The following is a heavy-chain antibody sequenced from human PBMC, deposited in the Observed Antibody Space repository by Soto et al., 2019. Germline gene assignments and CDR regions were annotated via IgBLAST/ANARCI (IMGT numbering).Heavy chain of an antibody. CDR3: ARSRNYYDSSGYFMAPRSYYFDY. D-gene: IGHD3-22*01. V-gene: IGHV1-69*13. CDR1: GGTFSSYA. CDR2: IIPIFGTA. Sequence: ASVKVSCTDSGGTFSSYAISWVRQAPRQGLEWMGGIIPIFGTANYAQKFQGRVTITADESTSTAYMELSSLRSEDTAVYYCARSRNYYDSSGYFMAPRSYYFDYWGQGTLVTVSS. J-gene: IGHJ4*02.